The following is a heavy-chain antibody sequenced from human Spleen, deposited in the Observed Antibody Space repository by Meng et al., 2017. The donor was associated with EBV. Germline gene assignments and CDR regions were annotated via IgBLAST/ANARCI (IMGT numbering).Heavy chain of an antibody. CDR1: GFTFSRYW. D-gene: IGHD4-17*01. V-gene: IGHV3-74*03. CDR3: ARATYGDLDDY. Sequence: EVQLVESGGGSVLPGGSLRLSCAGSGFTFSRYWMHWVRQAPGKGLVWVSRINSDGSSTTYADSVKGRFTISRDNAKNTVYLQMNSLRAEDTAVYYCARATYGDLDDYWGQGTLGTVAS. CDR2: INSDGSST. J-gene: IGHJ4*02.